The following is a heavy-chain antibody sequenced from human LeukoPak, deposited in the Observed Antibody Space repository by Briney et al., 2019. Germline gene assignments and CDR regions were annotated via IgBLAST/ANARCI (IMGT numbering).Heavy chain of an antibody. D-gene: IGHD2-15*01. J-gene: IGHJ6*02. Sequence: GGSLRLSCAASGFTFSSYAMSWVRQAPGKGLEWVSAISGSGGSTYYADSVKGRFTISRDNSKNTLYLQMNSLRAEDTAVYYCAKWGLYCSGGSCYSGAYYYYGMDVWGQGTTVTASS. CDR2: ISGSGGST. V-gene: IGHV3-23*01. CDR1: GFTFSSYA. CDR3: AKWGLYCSGGSCYSGAYYYYGMDV.